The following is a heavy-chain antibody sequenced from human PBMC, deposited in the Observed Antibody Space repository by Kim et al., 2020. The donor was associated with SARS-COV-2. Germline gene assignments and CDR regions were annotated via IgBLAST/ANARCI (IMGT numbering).Heavy chain of an antibody. Sequence: GGSLRLSCAASGFTFEDYAMHWVRQAPGRGLEWVSLISGDGSSTYYADSVKGRFTISRDNSRNSLFLQMNSLRTEDTAFYYCAKVTTVVGSNWGQGTLVT. CDR1: GFTFEDYA. CDR2: ISGDGSST. CDR3: AKVTTVVGSN. D-gene: IGHD1-26*01. V-gene: IGHV3-43*02. J-gene: IGHJ4*02.